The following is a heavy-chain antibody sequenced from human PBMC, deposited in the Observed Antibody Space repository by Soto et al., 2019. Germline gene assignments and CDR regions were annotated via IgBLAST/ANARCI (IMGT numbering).Heavy chain of an antibody. V-gene: IGHV4-59*01. Sequence: QVQLQESGPGLVKPSETLSLTCTVSGGSITSSYWSWIRQPPGKGLEWIGYIYYSGSTNYNPSLKRRVTISVDTSKNQFSLNLSSVTAADTAVYVCARGLRYFDWWGQGTLVTVSS. CDR2: IYYSGST. D-gene: IGHD3-9*01. J-gene: IGHJ4*02. CDR3: ARGLRYFDW. CDR1: GGSITSSY.